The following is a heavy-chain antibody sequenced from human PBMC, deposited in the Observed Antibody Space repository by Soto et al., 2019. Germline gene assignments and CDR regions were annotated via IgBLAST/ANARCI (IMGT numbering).Heavy chain of an antibody. CDR3: ARCDWNYRDNWFDP. CDR2: ISAYNGNT. J-gene: IGHJ5*02. Sequence: ASVKVSCKASGYTITSYGISWVRQAPGQGLEWMGWISAYNGNTNYAQKLQGRVTMTTDTSTSTAYMELRSLRSDDTAVYYCARCDWNYRDNWFDPWGQGTLVTVSS. D-gene: IGHD1-7*01. CDR1: GYTITSYG. V-gene: IGHV1-18*01.